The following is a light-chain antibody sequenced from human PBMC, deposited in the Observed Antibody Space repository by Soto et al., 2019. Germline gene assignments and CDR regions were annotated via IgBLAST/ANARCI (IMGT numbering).Light chain of an antibody. CDR3: QHYNSYSEA. Sequence: DIQMTRSFFPLAAFVGARVTITFRASQSISNWLAWYQQKPGKAPKLLIYKASTLKSGVPSRFSGSGSGTEFTLTISSLQPDDVATYYCQHYNSYSEAFGQGTKGDIK. J-gene: IGKJ1*01. CDR1: QSISNW. CDR2: KAS. V-gene: IGKV1-5*03.